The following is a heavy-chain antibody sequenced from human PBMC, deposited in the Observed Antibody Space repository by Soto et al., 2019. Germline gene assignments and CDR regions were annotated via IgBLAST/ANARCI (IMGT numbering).Heavy chain of an antibody. J-gene: IGHJ4*02. D-gene: IGHD6-6*01. CDR2: ISAHNGNT. CDR3: ARGRDGDY. CDR1: GYAFTTYG. V-gene: IGHV1-18*01. Sequence: QVHLVQSGAEVKKPGASVKVSCQGSGYAFTTYGITWVRQAPGQGLEWMGWISAHNGNTNYAQKLQGRVTVTRDTSTSKAYMELRRLRYDDTAVYYCARGRDGDYWGQGALVTVSS.